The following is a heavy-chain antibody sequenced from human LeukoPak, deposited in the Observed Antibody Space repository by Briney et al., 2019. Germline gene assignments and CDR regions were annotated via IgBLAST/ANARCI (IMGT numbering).Heavy chain of an antibody. Sequence: SETLSLTCTVSGGSISSYYWSWIRQPPGKGLEWIGYIYYSGSTNYNPSLKSRVTISVDTSKNHFSLKLSSVTATDTAVYYCARNRDGYNSFDYWGQGTLVTVSS. CDR1: GGSISSYY. CDR2: IYYSGST. CDR3: ARNRDGYNSFDY. J-gene: IGHJ4*02. V-gene: IGHV4-59*12. D-gene: IGHD5-24*01.